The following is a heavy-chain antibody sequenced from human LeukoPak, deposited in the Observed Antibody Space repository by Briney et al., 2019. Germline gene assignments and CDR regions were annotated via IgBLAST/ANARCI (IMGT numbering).Heavy chain of an antibody. D-gene: IGHD3-22*01. CDR3: ARDWGYYYDSSGYYYEGAFDI. CDR2: IWYDGSNK. Sequence: SGGSLRLSCAASGVTFSSYGMHWVRQAPGKGLEWGAVIWYDGSNKYYADSVKGRFTISRDNSKNTLYLQMNSLRAEDTAVYYCARDWGYYYDSSGYYYEGAFDIWGQGTMVTVSS. J-gene: IGHJ3*02. V-gene: IGHV3-33*01. CDR1: GVTFSSYG.